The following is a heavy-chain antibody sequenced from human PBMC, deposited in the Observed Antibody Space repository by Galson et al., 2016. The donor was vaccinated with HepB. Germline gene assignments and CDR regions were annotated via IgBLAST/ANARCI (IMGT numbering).Heavy chain of an antibody. J-gene: IGHJ5*02. D-gene: IGHD3-10*01. CDR3: ARARGDLLGGRFDP. Sequence: SLRLSCAASGFQFSAYTMHWVRQAPGKGLEWVAVISYDGSNIYYGDSMKGRFTISRDNSKNTLYLQMNNLRPDHTAVYYCARARGDLLGGRFDPWGQGTLVTVSS. CDR1: GFQFSAYT. CDR2: ISYDGSNI. V-gene: IGHV3-30*03.